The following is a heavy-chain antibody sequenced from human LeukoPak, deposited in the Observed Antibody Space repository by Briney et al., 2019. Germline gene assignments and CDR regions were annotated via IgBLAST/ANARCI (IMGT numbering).Heavy chain of an antibody. CDR3: ATPGDYDFWSGYPY. CDR2: ISSSSSAI. CDR1: GFTFSSYS. Sequence: HPGGSLRLSCAASGFTFSSYSMNWVRQAPGKGLEWVSYISSSSSAIYYADSVKGRFTISRDNAKNSLYLQMNSLRAEDTAVYYCATPGDYDFWSGYPYWGQGTLVTVSS. D-gene: IGHD3-3*01. J-gene: IGHJ4*02. V-gene: IGHV3-48*01.